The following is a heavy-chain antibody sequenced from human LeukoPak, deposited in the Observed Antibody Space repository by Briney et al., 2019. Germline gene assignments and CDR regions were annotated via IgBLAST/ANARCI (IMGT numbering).Heavy chain of an antibody. CDR3: ARGITMVRGVTRGNWFDP. V-gene: IGHV4-39*07. J-gene: IGHJ5*02. CDR1: GGSISSSSYY. CDR2: IYYSGST. Sequence: SETLSLTCTFSGGSISSSSYYWGWIRQPPGKGLEWIGSIYYSGSTYYNPSLKSRITMSVDTSKNQFSLKLSSMTAADTAMYYCARGITMVRGVTRGNWFDPWGQGTLVTVSS. D-gene: IGHD3-10*01.